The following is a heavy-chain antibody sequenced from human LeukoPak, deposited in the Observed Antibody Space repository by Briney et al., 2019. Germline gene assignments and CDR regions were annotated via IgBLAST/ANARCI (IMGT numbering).Heavy chain of an antibody. CDR2: INHSGST. J-gene: IGHJ6*02. Sequence: MSSETLSLTCAVYGGSFSGYYWSWIRQPPGKGLEWIGEINHSGSTNYNPSLKSRATISVDTSKNQFSLKLSSVTAADTAVYYCARGARMSYYYYGMDVWGQGTTVTVSS. CDR1: GGSFSGYY. D-gene: IGHD6-6*01. V-gene: IGHV4-34*01. CDR3: ARGARMSYYYYGMDV.